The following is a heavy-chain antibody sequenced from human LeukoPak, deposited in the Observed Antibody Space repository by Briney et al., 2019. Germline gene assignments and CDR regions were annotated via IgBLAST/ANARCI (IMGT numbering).Heavy chain of an antibody. CDR3: ARATGRQAYYFDY. CDR2: FYYTGST. J-gene: IGHJ4*02. CDR1: GAPISSYY. V-gene: IGHV4-59*01. Sequence: PSETQSLTCSVSGAPISSYYWSWIRQPPGKGLEWIGYFYYTGSTNYNPSLKSRLIISVDTSKNQFSLKLSSVTAADTAVYYCARATGRQAYYFDYWGQGTLVTVSS.